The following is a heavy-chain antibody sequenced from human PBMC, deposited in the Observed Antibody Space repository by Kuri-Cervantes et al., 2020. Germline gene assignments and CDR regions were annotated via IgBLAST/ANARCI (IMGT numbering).Heavy chain of an antibody. CDR3: TNWRGGGDY. V-gene: IGHV3-30-3*01. J-gene: IGHJ4*02. CDR2: ISYDGSNK. CDR1: GFTFSSYA. D-gene: IGHD3-10*01. Sequence: LSLTCAASGFTFSSYAMHWVRQAPGKGLEWVAVISYDGSNKYYADSVKGRFTISRDNAKNSLYLQMNSLRAEDTAVYFCTNWRGGGDYWGQGTLVTVSS.